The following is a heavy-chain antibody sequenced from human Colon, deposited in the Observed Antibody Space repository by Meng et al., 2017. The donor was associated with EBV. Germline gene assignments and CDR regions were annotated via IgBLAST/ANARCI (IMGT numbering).Heavy chain of an antibody. V-gene: IGHV4-34*01. D-gene: IGHD3-10*01. CDR2: INHGGST. CDR1: GGSFSGHY. CDR3: ARGLAWFRELLSINWFDP. J-gene: IGHJ5*02. Sequence: QVQLQQSGPGLLKPSQTLSLTCAVYGGSFSGHYWSWVRQSPGKGLECIGEINHGGSTNYNPSLKSRVTMSADTSRNQFSLKLSSVTAADTAVYYCARGLAWFRELLSINWFDPWGQGTLVTVSS.